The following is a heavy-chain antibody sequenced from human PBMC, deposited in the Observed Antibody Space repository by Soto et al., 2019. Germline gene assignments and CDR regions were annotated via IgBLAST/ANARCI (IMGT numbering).Heavy chain of an antibody. V-gene: IGHV1-2*02. J-gene: IGHJ6*02. CDR2: INPNSGGT. D-gene: IGHD3-3*01. CDR1: GYTFTGYY. CDR3: ARDPGNGFWSGYYHYYYGMDV. Sequence: GASVKVSCKASGYTFTGYYMHWVRQAPGQGLEWMGWINPNSGGTNYAQKFQGRVTMTRDTSISTAYMELSRLRSDDTAVYYCARDPGNGFWSGYYHYYYGMDVWGQGTTVTVSS.